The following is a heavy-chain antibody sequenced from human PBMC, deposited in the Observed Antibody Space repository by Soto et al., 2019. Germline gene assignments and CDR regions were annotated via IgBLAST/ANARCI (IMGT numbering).Heavy chain of an antibody. CDR2: INHSGTT. D-gene: IGHD2-15*01. Sequence: PSETLSLTCIVSSHSISSGYYWTWLRQPSGKGLEWIATINHSGTTYYNPSLKSRVTISVDTSKNQFSLRLSPVTASDTAVYYCARYSLSGGFDYWGQGTLVTVSS. V-gene: IGHV4-38-2*02. CDR3: ARYSLSGGFDY. CDR1: SHSISSGYY. J-gene: IGHJ4*02.